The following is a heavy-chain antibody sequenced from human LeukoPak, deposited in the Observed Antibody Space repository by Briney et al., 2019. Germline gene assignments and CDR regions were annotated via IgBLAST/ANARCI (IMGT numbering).Heavy chain of an antibody. CDR1: GDSISSHS. CDR3: ARVYYGSGPFDY. V-gene: IGHV4-59*11. CDR2: IYNDGST. J-gene: IGHJ4*02. D-gene: IGHD3-10*01. Sequence: SETLSLTCTVSGDSISSHSWTWIRQPPGKGLEWIRSIYNDGSTHYNPSLKSRVTISVDTSKSQFSLKLNSVTAADTAVYYCARVYYGSGPFDYWAQGTLVTVSS.